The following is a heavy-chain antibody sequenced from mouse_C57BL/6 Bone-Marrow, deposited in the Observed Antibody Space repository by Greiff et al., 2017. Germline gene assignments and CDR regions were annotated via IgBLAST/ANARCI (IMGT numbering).Heavy chain of an antibody. Sequence: QVQLQQSGAELVRPGTSVKMSCKASGYTFTNYWIGWAKQRPGHGLEWIGDIYPGGGSTNYNEKFKGQATLPADKSSSTAYWQVSSLTSEAAAIYYCASGGYYFDYWGQGTTLTVSS. CDR1: GYTFTNYW. V-gene: IGHV1-63*01. CDR2: IYPGGGST. J-gene: IGHJ2*01. CDR3: ASGGYYFDY.